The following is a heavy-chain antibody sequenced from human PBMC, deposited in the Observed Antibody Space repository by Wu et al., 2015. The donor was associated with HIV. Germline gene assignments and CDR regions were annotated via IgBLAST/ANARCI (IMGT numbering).Heavy chain of an antibody. V-gene: IGHV1-2*02. J-gene: IGHJ4*02. D-gene: IGHD3-3*01. Sequence: QVQLVQSGAEVKKPGASVKVSCKASGYTFTDYYLHWIRQAPGQGFEWMGRFNPANGGTNFAQKFQGRVSMTRDTSISTAYLELSRLTSDDTAVYYCASSSLGYYLPFDYWGQGTLVTVSS. CDR3: ASSSLGYYLPFDY. CDR1: GYTFTDYY. CDR2: FNPANGGT.